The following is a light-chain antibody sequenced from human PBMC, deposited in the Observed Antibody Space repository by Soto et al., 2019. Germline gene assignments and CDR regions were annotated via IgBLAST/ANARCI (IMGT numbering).Light chain of an antibody. Sequence: EIVWTQSPGSLSLSPGERSTRSCRASQSVSSSYLAWYQQKPGQAPRLLIYGASSRATGIPDRFSGSGSGTDFTLTIRRLEPEDFAVYYCQQLTFGGGTKVEIK. CDR2: GAS. V-gene: IGKV3-20*01. CDR1: QSVSSSY. CDR3: QQLT. J-gene: IGKJ4*01.